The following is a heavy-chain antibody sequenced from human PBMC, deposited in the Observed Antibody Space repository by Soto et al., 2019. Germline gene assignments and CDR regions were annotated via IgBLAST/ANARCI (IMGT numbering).Heavy chain of an antibody. D-gene: IGHD6-13*01. J-gene: IGHJ6*02. CDR3: ARDAAAGIAAAGPMDV. CDR2: IIPIFGTA. V-gene: IGHV1-69*12. CDR1: GGTFSSYA. Sequence: QVQLVQSGAEVKKPGSSVKVSCKASGGTFSSYAISWVRQAPGQGLEWMGGIIPIFGTANYAQKFQGRVTITADESTSTAYMELSSLRYEDTAVYYCARDAAAGIAAAGPMDVWGQGTTVTVSS.